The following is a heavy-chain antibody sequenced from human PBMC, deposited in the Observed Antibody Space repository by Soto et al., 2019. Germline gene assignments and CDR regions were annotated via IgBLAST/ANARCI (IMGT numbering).Heavy chain of an antibody. J-gene: IGHJ6*02. CDR3: AMVDVYVTPSPQDV. CDR2: INTYNGNT. V-gene: IGHV1-18*01. Sequence: QVQLVQSGAEVKNPGASVKVSCKASGYTFTRYGIGWARQAPGQGLEWMGWINTYNGNTNYAQNVQARVTLTTDTSTSTAYIELRSLRSNDPAIYYCAMVDVYVTPSPQDVWGQGTTVIVSS. D-gene: IGHD3-16*01. CDR1: GYTFTRYG.